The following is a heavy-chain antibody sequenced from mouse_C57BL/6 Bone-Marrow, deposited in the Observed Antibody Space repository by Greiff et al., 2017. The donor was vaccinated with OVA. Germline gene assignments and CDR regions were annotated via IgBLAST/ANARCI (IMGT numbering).Heavy chain of an antibody. CDR1: GFTFSSYA. CDR2: ISDGGSYT. J-gene: IGHJ2*01. Sequence: DVKLVESGGGLVKPGGSLKLSCAASGFTFSSYAMSWVRQTPEKRLEWVATISDGGSYTYYPDTVKGRFTISRDNAKNNLYLQMSHLKSEDTAMYYCAREGLYFDYWGQGTTLTVSS. V-gene: IGHV5-4*01. CDR3: AREGLYFDY.